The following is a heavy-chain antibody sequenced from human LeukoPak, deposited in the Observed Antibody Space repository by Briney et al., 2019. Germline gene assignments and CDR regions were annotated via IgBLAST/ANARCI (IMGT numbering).Heavy chain of an antibody. CDR2: IYYSGST. Sequence: PSETLSLTCTVSGGSISSSSYYWGWIRQPPGKGLEWIGSIYYSGSTYYNPSLKSRVTISVDTSKNQFSLKLSSVTAADAAVYYCARGKWPDSSGPPGHWGQGTLVTVSS. CDR1: GGSISSSSYY. J-gene: IGHJ4*02. V-gene: IGHV4-39*07. D-gene: IGHD3-22*01. CDR3: ARGKWPDSSGPPGH.